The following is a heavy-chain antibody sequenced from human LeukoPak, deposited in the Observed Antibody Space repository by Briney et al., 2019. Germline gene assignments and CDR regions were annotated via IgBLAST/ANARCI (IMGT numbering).Heavy chain of an antibody. CDR1: GFTFTSSA. Sequence: SVKVSCKAPGFTFTSSAMQWVRQARRQRLEWIGWIVVGSGNTNYAQKFQERVTITRHMSTSTAYMELSSLRSEDTAVYYCARIRDGYNDAYDIWGQGTMVTVSS. D-gene: IGHD5-24*01. CDR2: IVVGSGNT. V-gene: IGHV1-58*02. J-gene: IGHJ3*02. CDR3: ARIRDGYNDAYDI.